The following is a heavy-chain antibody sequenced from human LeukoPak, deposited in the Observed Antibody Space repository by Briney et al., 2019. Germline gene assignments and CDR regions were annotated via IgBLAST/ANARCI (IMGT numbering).Heavy chain of an antibody. Sequence: SETLSLTCTVSSDSMSGSYWSWIRQPPGKGLEWIGYIYYTGSANYNPSLKSRVTISIDTSKKQFSLKLTSVTAADTAVYYCAKERYGSGSYYADFWGQGTLVTVSS. CDR2: IYYTGSA. CDR3: AKERYGSGSYYADF. D-gene: IGHD3-10*01. J-gene: IGHJ4*02. CDR1: SDSMSGSY. V-gene: IGHV4-59*01.